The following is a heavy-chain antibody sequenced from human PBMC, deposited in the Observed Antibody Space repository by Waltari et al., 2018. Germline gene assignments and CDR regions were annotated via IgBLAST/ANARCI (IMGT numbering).Heavy chain of an antibody. J-gene: IGHJ5*02. D-gene: IGHD6-6*01. CDR1: GYSFTSYW. CDR3: ARHDSSSSSWFDP. V-gene: IGHV5-51*01. Sequence: EVQLVQSGAEVKKPGESLKISCKGSGYSFTSYWIGWVRQMHGKALEWMGIIYPCDADTKYSPSFQGQVTSSADKSISAAYLQWSGLKASDTAMYYCARHDSSSSSWFDPWGQGTLVTVSS. CDR2: IYPCDADT.